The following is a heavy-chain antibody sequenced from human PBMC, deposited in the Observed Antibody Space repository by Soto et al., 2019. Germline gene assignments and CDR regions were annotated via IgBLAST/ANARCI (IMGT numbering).Heavy chain of an antibody. V-gene: IGHV4-61*01. CDR1: GGSVSSGRYY. CDR3: ARVSSGWYYFDY. CDR2: MYNSGST. Sequence: SETLSLTCTVSGGSVSSGRYYWSWIRQPPGKGLEWIGYMYNSGSTNYNPSLKSRVIISVDTSKNQFSLKLSSVTAADTAVYYCARVSSGWYYFDYWGQGTLVTVSS. J-gene: IGHJ4*02. D-gene: IGHD6-19*01.